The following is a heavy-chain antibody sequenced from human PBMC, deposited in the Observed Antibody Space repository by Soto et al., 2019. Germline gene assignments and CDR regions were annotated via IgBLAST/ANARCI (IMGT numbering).Heavy chain of an antibody. V-gene: IGHV3-53*01. J-gene: IGHJ4*02. Sequence: VQLVESGGGLIQPGGSLRLSCAASGFTVSNNHMTWVRQAAGKGLELVSFVHGGGSTSYADSVKGRFTISRDNSKNTLYLRPYSLRAEDTSIYYCAGRLTTAASLDYWGRGTLVTVSS. CDR1: GFTVSNNH. D-gene: IGHD3-16*01. CDR2: VHGGGST. CDR3: AGRLTTAASLDY.